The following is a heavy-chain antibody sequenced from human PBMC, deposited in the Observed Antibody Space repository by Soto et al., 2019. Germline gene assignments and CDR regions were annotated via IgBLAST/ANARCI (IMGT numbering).Heavy chain of an antibody. V-gene: IGHV4-4*07. Sequence: SETLSLTCTVSGCSISSYYWSWIRQPAGKXLEWIGRIYTNGSTNYNPSLKSRVTMSVDTSKNQFSLKLSSVTAADTAVYYCARDPIYSSSWYKGQAAKNDAFDIRGQRKIVTV. CDR1: GCSISSYY. J-gene: IGHJ3*02. CDR2: IYTNGST. CDR3: ARDPIYSSSWYKGQAAKNDAFDI. D-gene: IGHD6-13*01.